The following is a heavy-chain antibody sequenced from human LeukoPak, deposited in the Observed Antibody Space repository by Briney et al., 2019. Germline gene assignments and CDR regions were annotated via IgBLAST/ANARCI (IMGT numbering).Heavy chain of an antibody. CDR3: AKDKYDILTGSKSS. D-gene: IGHD3-9*01. Sequence: GGSLRLSCAASGFTFSSYAMSWVRQAPGKGLEGVSAISGSGGSTYYADSVKGRFTISRDNSKNTLYLQMNSLRAEDPAVYYCAKDKYDILTGSKSSWGQGTLVTVSS. J-gene: IGHJ5*02. CDR2: ISGSGGST. CDR1: GFTFSSYA. V-gene: IGHV3-23*01.